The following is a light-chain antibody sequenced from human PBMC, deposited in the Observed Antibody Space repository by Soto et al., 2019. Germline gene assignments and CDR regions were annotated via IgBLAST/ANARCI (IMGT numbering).Light chain of an antibody. CDR1: QSISSSY. CDR2: AAS. Sequence: EIVLTQSPGTLSLSPGERATLSCRASQSISSSYLAWYQQKPGQAPRLLIYAASSRATGIPDRFSGGGSGTDFTLTISRLEPEDFAVYYCQQYGSSPRVTFGGGTKVDIK. V-gene: IGKV3-20*01. J-gene: IGKJ4*01. CDR3: QQYGSSPRVT.